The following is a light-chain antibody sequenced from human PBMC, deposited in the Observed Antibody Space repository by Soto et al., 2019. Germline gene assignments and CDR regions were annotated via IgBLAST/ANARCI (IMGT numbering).Light chain of an antibody. CDR1: QSVSSSY. CDR2: GAS. V-gene: IGKV3-20*01. CDR3: PPYGTLSPCT. Sequence: EIVLTQSPRTLSLSRGERATVSCRASQSVSSSYLAWYQQRPGHAPRLLIYGASSRSTGSADRVSRSGSWTAFTITISRLEPEDFAVNYRPPYGTLSPCTLGQGTK. J-gene: IGKJ1*01.